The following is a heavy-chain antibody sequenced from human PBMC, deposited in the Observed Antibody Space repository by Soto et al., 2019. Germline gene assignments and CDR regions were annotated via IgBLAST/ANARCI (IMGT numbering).Heavy chain of an antibody. J-gene: IGHJ4*02. CDR1: GFTFSNYA. Sequence: GGSLRLSCAGSGFTFSNYAMTWVRQAPGKGLQWVAQILYDGSKKHYADSVRGRFTITRDNSKNTVYLQMDSLRVDDTAMYYCVRDLALMADYWGQGTLVTVSS. CDR2: ILYDGSKK. D-gene: IGHD3-16*01. CDR3: VRDLALMADY. V-gene: IGHV3-30*03.